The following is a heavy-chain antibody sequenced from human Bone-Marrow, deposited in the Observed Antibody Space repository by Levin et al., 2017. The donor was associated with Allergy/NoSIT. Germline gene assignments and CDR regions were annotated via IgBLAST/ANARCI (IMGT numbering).Heavy chain of an antibody. CDR1: GDSISSGGYY. D-gene: IGHD5/OR15-5a*01. J-gene: IGHJ6*02. CDR2: IYHSGSS. Sequence: SQTLSLTCAVSGDSISSGGYYWSWIRQHPGKGLEWIGYIYHSGSSDYSPSLKSRLTIAIDTSKNQFSLQLTSVTAADTGVYYCARVNVYRPYFYYGLDVWGRGTTVTVSS. V-gene: IGHV4-31*11. CDR3: ARVNVYRPYFYYGLDV.